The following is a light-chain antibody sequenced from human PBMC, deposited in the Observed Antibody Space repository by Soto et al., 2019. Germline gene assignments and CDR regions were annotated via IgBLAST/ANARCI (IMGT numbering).Light chain of an antibody. CDR1: QSVSSNY. Sequence: EMVLTQSPGTLSLSPGERATLSCRASQSVSSNYLAWYHQKPGQAPRLLIHAASRRAYGIPSRFSGSGSGTDFTLTISRLAPQDFAVYYCQQYGSSPLTFGGGTKVEIK. CDR2: AAS. J-gene: IGKJ4*01. CDR3: QQYGSSPLT. V-gene: IGKV3-20*01.